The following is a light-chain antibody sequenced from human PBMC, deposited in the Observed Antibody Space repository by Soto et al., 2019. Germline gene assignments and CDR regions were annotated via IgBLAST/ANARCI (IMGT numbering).Light chain of an antibody. Sequence: EIVMTQSPATLSVSPGERATLSCTASQSVSSKIAWYQQKPDQAPRLLIYGASTRATGIPARFGGSGSGTEFTLTISRLQSEDFAVYYCHQYYDWPRTFGQGTKVESK. CDR2: GAS. V-gene: IGKV3-15*01. CDR3: HQYYDWPRT. CDR1: QSVSSK. J-gene: IGKJ1*01.